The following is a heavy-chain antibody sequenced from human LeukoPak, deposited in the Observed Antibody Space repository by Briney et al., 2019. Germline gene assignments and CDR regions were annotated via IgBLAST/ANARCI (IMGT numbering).Heavy chain of an antibody. V-gene: IGHV3-23*01. Sequence: GGSLRLSCAASGFTFSSYAMTWVRQAPGKGLEWVSAISGSGNSTYYADSVKGRFTISRDNSKNTLYLQINSPRAEDTAVYYCAKVQTPYCSSTSCYNFDYWGQGTLVTVSS. J-gene: IGHJ4*02. CDR3: AKVQTPYCSSTSCYNFDY. D-gene: IGHD2-2*02. CDR2: ISGSGNST. CDR1: GFTFSSYA.